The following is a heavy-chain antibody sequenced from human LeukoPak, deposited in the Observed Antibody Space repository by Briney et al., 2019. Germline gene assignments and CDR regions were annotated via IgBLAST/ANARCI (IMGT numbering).Heavy chain of an antibody. V-gene: IGHV4-59*08. CDR1: GGSINSYY. D-gene: IGHD2-15*01. Sequence: SETLSLTCTVSGGSINSYYWSWIRQPPGKGLEWIGYIYYSGSTNYNPSLKSRVTVSVDTSKNQFSLKLSSVTAADTAVYYCARQAYCSGSSCYPFDYWGQGTLVTVSS. CDR2: IYYSGST. J-gene: IGHJ4*02. CDR3: ARQAYCSGSSCYPFDY.